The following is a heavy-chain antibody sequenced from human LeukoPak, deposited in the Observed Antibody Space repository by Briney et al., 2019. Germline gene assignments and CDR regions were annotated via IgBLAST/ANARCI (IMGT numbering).Heavy chain of an antibody. CDR3: ASHTAMATEFDY. D-gene: IGHD5-18*01. J-gene: IGHJ4*02. Sequence: PSETLSLTCTVSGGSISSGGYYWSWIRQHPGKGLEWIGYIYYSGSTYYNPSLKSRVTISVDTSKNQFSLKLSSVTAADTAVYYCASHTAMATEFDYWGQGTLVTVSS. CDR2: IYYSGST. CDR1: GGSISSGGYY. V-gene: IGHV4-31*03.